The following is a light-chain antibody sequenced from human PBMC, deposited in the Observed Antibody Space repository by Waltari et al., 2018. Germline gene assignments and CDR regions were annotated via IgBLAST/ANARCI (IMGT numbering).Light chain of an antibody. CDR3: VLSMGSGIWV. Sequence: QTVVTQEPSLSVSPGGTVTLTCGLSSGSVSTPYYPSWYQQAPGPAPRTLIFDSNTRSSGVPDLFSGSILDNKAALTITGAQADDESDYYCVLSMGSGIWVFGGGTKLTVL. CDR2: DSN. CDR1: SGSVSTPYY. V-gene: IGLV8-61*01. J-gene: IGLJ3*02.